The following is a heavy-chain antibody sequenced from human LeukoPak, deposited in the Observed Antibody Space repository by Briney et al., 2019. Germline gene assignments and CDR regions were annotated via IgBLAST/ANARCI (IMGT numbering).Heavy chain of an antibody. CDR1: GFTFSDYY. CDR3: ARDYYDSSGYCFDY. CDR2: ISSSGSTI. J-gene: IGHJ4*02. V-gene: IGHV3-11*01. D-gene: IGHD3-22*01. Sequence: GGSLRLSCAASGFTFSDYYMSWIRQAPGKGLEWVSYISSSGSTIYYADSVKGRFTIPRDNAKNSLYLRMNSLRAEDTAVYYCARDYYDSSGYCFDYWGQGTLVTVSS.